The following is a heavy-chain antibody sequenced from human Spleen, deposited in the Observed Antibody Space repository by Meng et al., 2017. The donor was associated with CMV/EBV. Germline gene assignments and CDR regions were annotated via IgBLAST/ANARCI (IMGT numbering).Heavy chain of an antibody. CDR2: TYYRSKWYN. Sequence: SETLSLTCAISGDSVSSNSAAWNWVRQSPSRGLEWLGRTYYRSKWYNDYAVSVKSRITINPDTSKNQFSQQLNSVTPEDTAVYYCARGGIVGATGHFQHWGQGTLVTVSS. J-gene: IGHJ1*01. CDR3: ARGGIVGATGHFQH. V-gene: IGHV6-1*01. CDR1: GDSVSSNSAA. D-gene: IGHD1-26*01.